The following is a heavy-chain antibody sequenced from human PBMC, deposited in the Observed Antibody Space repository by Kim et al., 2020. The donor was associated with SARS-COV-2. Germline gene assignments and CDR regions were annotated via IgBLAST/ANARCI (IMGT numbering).Heavy chain of an antibody. D-gene: IGHD6-13*01. V-gene: IGHV5-10-1*01. CDR1: GYSFTSYW. CDR2: IDPSDSYT. J-gene: IGHJ4*02. CDR3: ARRSPVYSSSPLVDY. Sequence: ESLKISCKGSGYSFTSYWISWVRQMPGKGLEWMGRIDPSDSYTNYSPSFQGHVTISADKSISTAYLQWSSLKASDTAMYYCARRSPVYSSSPLVDYWGQGTLVTVSS.